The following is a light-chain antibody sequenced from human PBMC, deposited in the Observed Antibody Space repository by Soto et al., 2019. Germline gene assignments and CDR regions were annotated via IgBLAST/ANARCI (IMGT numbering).Light chain of an antibody. J-gene: IGKJ4*01. CDR3: LQDYNYPLT. CDR1: QDIRSN. CDR2: DVS. V-gene: IGKV1-6*01. Sequence: AIQMTQSPSSLSASVGDRVTITCRASQDIRSNLDWYQQKPGKAPKLLIYDVSNLKSGVPSRFSGSGSGTDFTLTISSLQPEDFATYYCLQDYNYPLTFGGGTRVEI.